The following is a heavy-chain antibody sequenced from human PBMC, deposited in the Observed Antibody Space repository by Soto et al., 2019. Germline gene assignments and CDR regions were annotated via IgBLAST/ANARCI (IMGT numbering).Heavy chain of an antibody. D-gene: IGHD3-3*02. CDR3: ATSIFGVVILVYYYYGMDV. V-gene: IGHV3-23*01. CDR2: ISGSGGST. CDR1: GFTFSSYA. Sequence: GGSLRLSCAGSGFTFSSYAMSWVRQAPGKGLEWVSAISGSGGSTYYADSVKGRFTISRDNSKNTLYLQMNSLRAEDTAVYYSATSIFGVVILVYYYYGMDVWGKGTTVTNSS. J-gene: IGHJ6*04.